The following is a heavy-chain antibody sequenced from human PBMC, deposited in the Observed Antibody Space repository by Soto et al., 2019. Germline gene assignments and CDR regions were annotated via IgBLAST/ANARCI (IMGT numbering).Heavy chain of an antibody. Sequence: QLQLQESGSGLVKPSQTLSLTCAVSGGSISSGGYSWSWIRQPPGKGLEWIGYIYHSGSTYYNPSLKSRVTISVDRSKNKFSLKLSSVTAADTAVYYCARARAIWQQLFFGWFDPWGQGTLVTVSS. D-gene: IGHD6-13*01. V-gene: IGHV4-30-2*01. J-gene: IGHJ5*02. CDR3: ARARAIWQQLFFGWFDP. CDR1: GGSISSGGYS. CDR2: IYHSGST.